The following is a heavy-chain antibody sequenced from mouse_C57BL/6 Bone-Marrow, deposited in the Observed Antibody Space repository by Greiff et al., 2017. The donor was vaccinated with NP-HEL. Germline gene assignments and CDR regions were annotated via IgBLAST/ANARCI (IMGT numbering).Heavy chain of an antibody. CDR3: ARGAY. Sequence: VKLMESGAELVKPGASVKISCKASGYAFSSYWMNWVKQRPGKGLEWIGQIYPGDGDTTYNGKFKDKASLTADKSSSTPYMQLSSLTSEDSAVYFCARGAYWGQGTLVTVSA. CDR1: GYAFSSYW. J-gene: IGHJ3*01. CDR2: IYPGDGDT. V-gene: IGHV1-80*01.